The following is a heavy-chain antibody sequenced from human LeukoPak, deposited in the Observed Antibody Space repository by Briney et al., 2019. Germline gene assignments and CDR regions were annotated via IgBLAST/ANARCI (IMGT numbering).Heavy chain of an antibody. J-gene: IGHJ3*02. CDR3: ARVWHWELDEAFDI. CDR2: LNPNSGNT. CDR1: GYIFTSYA. Sequence: ASVKVSCKTSGYIFTSYAINWVRQATGQGLEGMGWLNPNSGNTGDAQKFQGRVTITRNTSTSTAYMELSSLRSEDAAVYYCARVWHWELDEAFDIWGEGTMVTVSS. D-gene: IGHD1-26*01. V-gene: IGHV1-8*03.